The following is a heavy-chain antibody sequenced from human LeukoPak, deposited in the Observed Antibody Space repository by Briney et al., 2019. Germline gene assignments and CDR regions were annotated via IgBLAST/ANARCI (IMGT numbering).Heavy chain of an antibody. D-gene: IGHD4-23*01. CDR2: INPSGGST. J-gene: IGHJ4*02. CDR3: ARGGPDYGGNSAGDY. CDR1: GYTFTSYY. V-gene: IGHV1-46*01. Sequence: GSSVKVSCKASGYTFTSYYMHWVRQAPGQGLEWMGIINPSGGSTSYAQKFQGRVTMTRDTSTSTVYMELSSLRSEDTAVYYCARGGPDYGGNSAGDYWGQGTLVTVSS.